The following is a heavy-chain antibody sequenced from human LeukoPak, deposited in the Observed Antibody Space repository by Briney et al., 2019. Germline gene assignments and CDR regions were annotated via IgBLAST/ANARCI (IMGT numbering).Heavy chain of an antibody. V-gene: IGHV1-46*01. Sequence: VASVKVSCKASGYTFTSYYMHWVRQAPGQGLEWMGIINPSGGSTSYAQKFQGRVTMTRDTSTSTVYMELSSLRSEDTAVYYCARGRAFGSSSWYNAFDIWGQGTMVTVSS. D-gene: IGHD6-13*01. CDR1: GYTFTSYY. CDR3: ARGRAFGSSSWYNAFDI. J-gene: IGHJ3*02. CDR2: INPSGGST.